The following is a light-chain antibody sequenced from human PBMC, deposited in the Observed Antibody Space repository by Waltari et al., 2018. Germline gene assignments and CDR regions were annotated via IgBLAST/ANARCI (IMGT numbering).Light chain of an antibody. J-gene: IGLJ1*01. CDR1: NTDVGGSNF. V-gene: IGLV2-14*03. Sequence: QSARSQPASVSGSPGQSITISCSGTNTDVGGSNFVSWYQQYPDKAPKVIIYDTDRPSGVSQRFSCSKFGNTASLTISVLQAEDEADYYCCSYTRSSTYVFGTGTKVTVL. CDR2: DT. CDR3: CSYTRSSTYV.